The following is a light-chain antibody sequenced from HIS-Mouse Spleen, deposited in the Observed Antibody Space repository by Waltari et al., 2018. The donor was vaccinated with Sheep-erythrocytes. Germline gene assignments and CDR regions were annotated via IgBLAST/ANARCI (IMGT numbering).Light chain of an antibody. CDR3: QAWDSSTAV. J-gene: IGLJ2*01. Sequence: SYELTQPPSVSVSPGQTASITCPGDQWGATDACWYQQKPGQSPVLVIYQDSKRPSGIPERFSGSNSGNTATLTISGTQAMDEADYYCQAWDSSTAVFGGGTKLTVL. CDR1: QWGATD. CDR2: QDS. V-gene: IGLV3-1*01.